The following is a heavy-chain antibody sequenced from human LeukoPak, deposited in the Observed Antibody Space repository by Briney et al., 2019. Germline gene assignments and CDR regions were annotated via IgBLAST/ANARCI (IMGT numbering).Heavy chain of an antibody. J-gene: IGHJ4*02. CDR3: ASIETAMVSFDY. Sequence: KPSETLSLTCTVSGGSISSGGYYWSWIRQHPGKGLEWIGYIYYSGSTYYNPSLKSRVTISVDTSKNQFSLKLSSVSAAVTAVYYCASIETAMVSFDYWGQGTLVTVSS. D-gene: IGHD5-18*01. CDR1: GGSISSGGYY. CDR2: IYYSGST. V-gene: IGHV4-31*03.